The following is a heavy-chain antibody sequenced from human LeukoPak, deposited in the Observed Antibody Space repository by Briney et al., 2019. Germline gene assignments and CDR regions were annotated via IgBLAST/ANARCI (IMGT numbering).Heavy chain of an antibody. CDR1: GFTFSNYA. V-gene: IGHV3-23*01. D-gene: IGHD4-17*01. CDR2: ISGSGGST. CDR3: ARRGDYRNFDY. J-gene: IGHJ4*02. Sequence: GGSLRPSCAASGFTFSNYAVSWVRQAPGKGLEWVSTISGSGGSTYYPDSVKGRFTISRDKSKNTVYLQMNSLRAEDAAVYYCARRGDYRNFDYWGQGTLVTVSS.